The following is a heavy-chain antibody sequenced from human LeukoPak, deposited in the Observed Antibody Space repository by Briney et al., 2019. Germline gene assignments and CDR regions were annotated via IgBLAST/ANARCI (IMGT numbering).Heavy chain of an antibody. D-gene: IGHD3-22*01. CDR2: INPSSGGT. CDR1: RYTFTDNY. Sequence: APLRVSCAASRYTFTDNYIHWRPQAPGQRLGWMAWINPSSGGTRNAQKFKGSVTITRDTTPTTTFMELNWLRSDDTAVYYCARDLSYRTSYTNSAYYYFDLWGQGTLVTVSS. V-gene: IGHV1-2*02. J-gene: IGHJ4*02. CDR3: ARDLSYRTSYTNSAYYYFDL.